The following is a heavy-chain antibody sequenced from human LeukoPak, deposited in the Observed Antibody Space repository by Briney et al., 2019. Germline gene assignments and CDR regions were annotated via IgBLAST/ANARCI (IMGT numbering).Heavy chain of an antibody. V-gene: IGHV1-18*01. Sequence: GASVTVSCKASGYTFTSYGISWVRQAPGQGLEWMGWISAYNGNTNYAQKLQGRVTITTDTSTSTAYMELRSLISDDTAVYYCARSRARYYDSSGYYPMDWFDPWGQGTLVTVSS. J-gene: IGHJ5*02. CDR1: GYTFTSYG. D-gene: IGHD3-22*01. CDR2: ISAYNGNT. CDR3: ARSRARYYDSSGYYPMDWFDP.